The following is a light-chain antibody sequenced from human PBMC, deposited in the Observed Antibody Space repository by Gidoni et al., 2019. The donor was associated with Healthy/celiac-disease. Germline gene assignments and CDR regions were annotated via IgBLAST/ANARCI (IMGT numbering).Light chain of an antibody. J-gene: IGLJ2*01. CDR2: KDS. CDR3: QSADSSEVV. Sequence: SYELTQPPSVSVSPGQTARITCPGDALPKQYAYWYQQKPGQAPVLVIYKDSERPSGIPERFSGSSSGTTVTLTISGVQAEDEADYYCQSADSSEVVFGGGTKLTVL. V-gene: IGLV3-25*02. CDR1: ALPKQY.